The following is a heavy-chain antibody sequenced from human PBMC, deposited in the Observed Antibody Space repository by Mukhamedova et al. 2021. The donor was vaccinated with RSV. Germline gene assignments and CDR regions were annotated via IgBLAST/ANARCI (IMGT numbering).Heavy chain of an antibody. CDR3: ARAFAGYYYYGMDV. D-gene: IGHD3-16*01. CDR2: SSSSYI. J-gene: IGHJ6*02. V-gene: IGHV3-21*01. Sequence: SSSSYIYYADSVKGRFTISRDNAKNSLYLQMNSLRAEDTAVYYCARAFAGYYYYGMDVWGQGTTVTVPS.